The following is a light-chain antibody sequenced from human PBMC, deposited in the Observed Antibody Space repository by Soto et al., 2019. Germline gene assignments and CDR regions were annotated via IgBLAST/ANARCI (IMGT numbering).Light chain of an antibody. CDR2: DAS. CDR1: QSVSSY. Sequence: EIVLTQLAATLSLSPGERATLSCRASQSVSSYLAWYQQKPGQAPRLLIYDASNRATGIPARFSGSGSGTDLTLTISSRGPEEFAVYCCQRRSAFGGGTKVDIK. J-gene: IGKJ4*01. CDR3: QRRSA. V-gene: IGKV3-11*01.